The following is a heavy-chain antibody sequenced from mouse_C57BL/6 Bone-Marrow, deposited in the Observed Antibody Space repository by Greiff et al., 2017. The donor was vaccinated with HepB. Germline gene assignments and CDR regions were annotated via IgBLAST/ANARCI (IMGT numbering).Heavy chain of an antibody. D-gene: IGHD1-1*01. Sequence: EVKLVESGGGLVKPGGSLKLSCAASGFTFSSYTMSWVRQTPEKRLEWVATISGGGGNTYYPDSVKGRFTISRDNAKNTLYLQMSSLRSEDTALYYCARGMATVARFAYWGQGTLVTVSA. CDR3: ARGMATVARFAY. CDR2: ISGGGGNT. V-gene: IGHV5-9*01. J-gene: IGHJ3*01. CDR1: GFTFSSYT.